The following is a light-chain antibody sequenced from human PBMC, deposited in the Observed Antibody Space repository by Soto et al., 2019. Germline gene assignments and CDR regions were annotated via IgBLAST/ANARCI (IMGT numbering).Light chain of an antibody. CDR3: LSTDNSGNVWV. CDR2: KGT. V-gene: IGLV3-16*01. CDR1: ALPKKY. J-gene: IGLJ2*01. Sequence: SYELTQPPSVSVSLGQMARITCSGEALPKKYAYWYQQKPGQSPVVVIYKGTERPSGIPGRFSGSTSGTIVTLTISGVQAEDEADYYCLSTDNSGNVWVFGGGTKLTVL.